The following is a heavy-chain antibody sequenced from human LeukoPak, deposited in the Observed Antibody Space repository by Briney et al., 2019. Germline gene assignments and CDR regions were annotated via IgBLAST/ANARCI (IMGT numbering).Heavy chain of an antibody. CDR1: GYTFTDYY. CDR3: ARGQQLTPLYTNWFDP. J-gene: IGHJ5*02. Sequence: ATVRISCKASGYTFTDYYIHWVQQAPGKGLVWMGRVDPEDDEVRYVEKFQDRVTMTADTSTDTAYMELSNLRSEDTAVYYCARGQQLTPLYTNWFDPWGQGTLVTVSS. CDR2: VDPEDDEV. D-gene: IGHD6-13*01. V-gene: IGHV1-69-2*01.